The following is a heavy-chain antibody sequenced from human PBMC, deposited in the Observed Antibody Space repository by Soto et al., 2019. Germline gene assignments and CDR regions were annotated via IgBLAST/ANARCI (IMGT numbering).Heavy chain of an antibody. CDR1: GFTFSSYG. D-gene: IGHD3-22*01. V-gene: IGHV3-33*01. J-gene: IGHJ4*02. Sequence: PGGSLRLSCAASGFTFSSYGIHWVRQAPGKGLEWLAVIWYNGNKKYYADSVKGRFTISRDNSKNTVYLQMNSLRAEDTAVYYCARDRDYFDTSGYYYHFDYWGQGTLVTVSS. CDR2: IWYNGNKK. CDR3: ARDRDYFDTSGYYYHFDY.